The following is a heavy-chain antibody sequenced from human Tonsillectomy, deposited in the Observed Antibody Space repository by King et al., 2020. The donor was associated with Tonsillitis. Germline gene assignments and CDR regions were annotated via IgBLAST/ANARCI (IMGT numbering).Heavy chain of an antibody. CDR1: GFTFSSYA. CDR3: AKAPHPVPYYDSRSYYFDY. J-gene: IGHJ4*02. D-gene: IGHD3-22*01. CDR2: ISGSGGST. V-gene: IGHV3-23*04. Sequence: VQLVESGGGLVQPGGSLRLSCAASGFTFSSYAMSWVRQAPGKGLEWVSAISGSGGSTYYADSVKGRFTISRDNSKNTLYLQMNSLRAEDTAVYYCAKAPHPVPYYDSRSYYFDYWGPGTLVTVSS.